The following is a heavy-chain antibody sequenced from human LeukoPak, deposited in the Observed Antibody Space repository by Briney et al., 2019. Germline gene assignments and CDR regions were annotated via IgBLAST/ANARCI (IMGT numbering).Heavy chain of an antibody. Sequence: PGRSLRLSCAASGLTFSSYAMHWVRQAPGKGLEWVAVISYDGSNKYYADSVKGRFTISRDNSKNTLYLQMNSLRAEDTAVYYCAREGPSGDYVSGYGMDVWGQGTTVTVSS. J-gene: IGHJ6*02. CDR2: ISYDGSNK. CDR3: AREGPSGDYVSGYGMDV. V-gene: IGHV3-30-3*01. D-gene: IGHD4-17*01. CDR1: GLTFSSYA.